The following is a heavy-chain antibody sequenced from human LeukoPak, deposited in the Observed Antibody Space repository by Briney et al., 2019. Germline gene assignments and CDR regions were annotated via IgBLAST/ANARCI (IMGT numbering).Heavy chain of an antibody. Sequence: SGGSLRLSCAASGFTFSSYDMHWVRQATGKGLEWVSAIGTAGDTYYPGSVKGRFTISRENAKNSLYLQMNSLRAGDTAVYYCARRTTSYYYMDVWGKGTTVTVSS. J-gene: IGHJ6*03. D-gene: IGHD1-7*01. CDR3: ARRTTSYYYMDV. CDR1: GFTFSSYD. CDR2: IGTAGDT. V-gene: IGHV3-13*01.